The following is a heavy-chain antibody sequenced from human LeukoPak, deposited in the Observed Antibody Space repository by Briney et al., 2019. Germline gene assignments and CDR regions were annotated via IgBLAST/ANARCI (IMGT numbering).Heavy chain of an antibody. D-gene: IGHD1-7*01. J-gene: IGHJ4*02. CDR1: GFTFSANP. CDR3: AKGAATKPFDC. Sequence: GGSLRLSCAASGFTFSANPMRWVRQAPGKGLEWVSSISGNGDYTYYADSVKGRLTISRDNSKNTLYVQVNSLRAEDTAVYYCAKGAATKPFDCWGQGTLVTVSS. CDR2: ISGNGDYT. V-gene: IGHV3-23*01.